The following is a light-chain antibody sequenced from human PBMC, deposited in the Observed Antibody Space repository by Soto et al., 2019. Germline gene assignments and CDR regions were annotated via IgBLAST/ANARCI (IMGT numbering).Light chain of an antibody. CDR1: SSDVGRYNY. Sequence: QSALTQPASVSGSPGQSITISCTGTSSDVGRYNYVSWYQQHPGKAPKLMIYKVSNRPSGVSNRFSASKSGNTASLTISGLQAEDEADYYCTSYTSSTTWVFGGGTKVTVL. CDR2: KVS. V-gene: IGLV2-14*01. CDR3: TSYTSSTTWV. J-gene: IGLJ3*02.